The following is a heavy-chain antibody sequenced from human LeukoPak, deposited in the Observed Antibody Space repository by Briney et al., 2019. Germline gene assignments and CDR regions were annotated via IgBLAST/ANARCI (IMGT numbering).Heavy chain of an antibody. Sequence: GASVKVSCKASGYTFTGYYMHWVRQAPGQGLEWMGWINPNSGGTNYAQKFQGRVTMTRDTSISTAYMELSRLRSDDTAVYYRAREVVVPAAIRSVNWFDPWGQGTLVTVSS. V-gene: IGHV1-2*02. D-gene: IGHD2-2*02. CDR3: AREVVVPAAIRSVNWFDP. J-gene: IGHJ5*02. CDR2: INPNSGGT. CDR1: GYTFTGYY.